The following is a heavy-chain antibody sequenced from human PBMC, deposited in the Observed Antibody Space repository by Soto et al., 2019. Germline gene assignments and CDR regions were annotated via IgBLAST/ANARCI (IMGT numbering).Heavy chain of an antibody. V-gene: IGHV3-9*01. CDR1: GFTFDDYA. D-gene: IGHD6-13*01. CDR3: ATGGSSLPDY. CDR2: ISWNSGSI. Sequence: VQLVESGGGLVQPGRSLRLSCAASGFTFDDYAMHWVRQAPGMGLEWVSYISWNSGSIGYADSVKGRFTISRDNAKNSLYLQMNSLRAEDTALYYCATGGSSLPDYWGQGTLVTVSS. J-gene: IGHJ4*02.